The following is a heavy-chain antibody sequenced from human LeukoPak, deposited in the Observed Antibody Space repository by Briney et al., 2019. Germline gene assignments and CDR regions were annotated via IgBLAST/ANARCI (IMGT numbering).Heavy chain of an antibody. D-gene: IGHD1-26*01. CDR1: GYTFTSYY. V-gene: IGHV1-46*01. CDR2: INPSGGST. J-gene: IGHJ4*02. CDR3: ARDAELLGFDY. Sequence: ASVKVSCKASGYTFTSYYMHWVRQAPGQGLEWMGIINPSGGSTSYAQKFQGRVTITADESTSTAYMELSSLRSEDTAVYYCARDAELLGFDYWGQGTLVTVSS.